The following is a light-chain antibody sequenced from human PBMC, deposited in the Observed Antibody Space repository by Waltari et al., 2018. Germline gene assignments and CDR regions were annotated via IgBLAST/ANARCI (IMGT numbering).Light chain of an antibody. J-gene: IGLJ2*01. CDR1: SSDVGGYNY. V-gene: IGLV2-14*01. CDR2: EVT. Sequence: QSALTQPASVSGSPGQSVTISCTGTSSDVGGYNYVSWYHQHPGNAPNLMIYEVTHRPSGVSNRFSGSKSGNTASLTISGLQAEDEADYYCSSYTSSTYPVVFGGGTKLTVL. CDR3: SSYTSSTYPVV.